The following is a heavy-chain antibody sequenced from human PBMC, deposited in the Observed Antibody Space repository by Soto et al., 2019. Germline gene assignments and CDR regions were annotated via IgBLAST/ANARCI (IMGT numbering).Heavy chain of an antibody. CDR2: IFYSGST. D-gene: IGHD3-22*01. V-gene: IGHV4-59*01. Sequence: QVQLQESGPGLVKPSETLSLTCTVSGGSISNYYWSWIRQPPGKGLEWIGYIFYSGSTNYNPSLKGRVTMSVDTSKNQFSLKLTSVTAADTAVYYCARVSWDSSSSEVGWFDPWGQGTLVTVSS. CDR1: GGSISNYY. J-gene: IGHJ5*02. CDR3: ARVSWDSSSSEVGWFDP.